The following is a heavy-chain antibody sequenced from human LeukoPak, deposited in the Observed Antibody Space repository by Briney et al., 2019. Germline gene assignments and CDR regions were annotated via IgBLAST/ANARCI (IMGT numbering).Heavy chain of an antibody. J-gene: IGHJ4*02. CDR2: INPNSGGT. CDR1: GYTFTGYY. V-gene: IGHV1-2*02. D-gene: IGHD5-18*01. CDR3: ARDTAMVYYFDY. Sequence: ASVKVSCKASGYTFTGYYIHWERQAPGQGLEWMGWINPNSGGTNYAQKFQGRVTMTRDTSISTAYMELSRLRSDDTAVYYCARDTAMVYYFDYWGQGTLVTVSS.